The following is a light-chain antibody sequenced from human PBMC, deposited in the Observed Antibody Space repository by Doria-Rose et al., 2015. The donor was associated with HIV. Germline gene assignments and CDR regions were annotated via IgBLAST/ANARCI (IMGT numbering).Light chain of an antibody. J-gene: IGKJ1*01. Sequence: TQSPGTLSLSPGERATLSCRASQRVKSSYLAWYQQKPGQAPRLLIYDASTRATGIPDRFSGSGSGTDFTLTINRLEPEDFALYYCHQYGTSWTFGQGTKVEI. CDR3: HQYGTSWT. CDR1: QRVKSSY. CDR2: DAS. V-gene: IGKV3-20*01.